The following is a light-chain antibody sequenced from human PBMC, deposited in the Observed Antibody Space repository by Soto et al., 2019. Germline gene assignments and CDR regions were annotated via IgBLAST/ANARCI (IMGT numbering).Light chain of an antibody. V-gene: IGKV1-5*03. J-gene: IGKJ1*01. CDR3: QEFHSSSRT. CDR1: RNIDSW. Sequence: DIRMTQSPSTLSASLGDRVTISCRASRNIDSWLAWYQQRPGGIPQLLIYSASNLQNGVPSRFSGSGSGPDFTLTINGLQPDDFATYYCQEFHSSSRTFGQGTRVDMK. CDR2: SAS.